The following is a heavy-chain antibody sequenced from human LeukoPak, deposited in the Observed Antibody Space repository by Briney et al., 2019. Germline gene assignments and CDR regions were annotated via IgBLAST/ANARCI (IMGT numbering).Heavy chain of an antibody. V-gene: IGHV3-23*01. CDR3: ARVRTFGGVIAA. CDR2: ISASGGST. CDR1: GFTFSSYA. Sequence: PGGSLRLSCAASGFTFSSYAMSWVRQAPGKGLQWVSAISASGGSTYYADSVKGRFTISRDNSKNTLYLQMNSLRAEDTAVYYCARVRTFGGVIAAWGQGTLVTVSS. D-gene: IGHD3-16*02. J-gene: IGHJ4*02.